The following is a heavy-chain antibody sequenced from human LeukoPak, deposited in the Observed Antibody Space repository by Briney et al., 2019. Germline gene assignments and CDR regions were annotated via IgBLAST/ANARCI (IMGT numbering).Heavy chain of an antibody. J-gene: IGHJ4*02. CDR3: ARHQDGSSLFDY. CDR2: INYRGTT. CDR1: DGSISSSSHL. D-gene: IGHD1-26*01. Sequence: SSETLSLTCAVSDGSISSSSHLWAWIRQPPGKGLEWIGSINYRGTTYYNPSLKSRVTISVDTSNNQFSLSLSSLTAADTAVYYCARHQDGSSLFDYWGQGTLVTVSS. V-gene: IGHV4-39*01.